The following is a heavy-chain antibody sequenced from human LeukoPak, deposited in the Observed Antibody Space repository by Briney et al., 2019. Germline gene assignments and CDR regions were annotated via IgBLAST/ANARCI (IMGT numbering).Heavy chain of an antibody. V-gene: IGHV4-59*11. CDR3: ARVPAAYYYYYYYMDV. Sequence: PSETLSLTCTVSGGFISSHYWSWIRQPPGKGLEWIGYIYYSGSTNYNPSLKSRVTISVDTSKNQFSLKLSSVTAADTAVYYCARVPAAYYYYYYYMDVWGKGTTVTVSS. J-gene: IGHJ6*03. CDR2: IYYSGST. CDR1: GGFISSHY.